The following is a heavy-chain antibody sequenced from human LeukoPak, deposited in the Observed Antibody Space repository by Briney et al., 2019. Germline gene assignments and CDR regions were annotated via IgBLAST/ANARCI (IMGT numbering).Heavy chain of an antibody. D-gene: IGHD3-16*01. CDR3: VRHRELWLQLDP. V-gene: IGHV4-39*01. J-gene: IGHJ5*02. Sequence: NPSETLSLTCTVSGDSISGRSYYCGWIRQPPGKGLEYIGSIYYSGSTYYNPSLKSRVTISVDTSKNQFSLKLTSVTAADTAVYYCVRHRELWLQLDPWGQGTLVTVSS. CDR2: IYYSGST. CDR1: GDSISGRSYY.